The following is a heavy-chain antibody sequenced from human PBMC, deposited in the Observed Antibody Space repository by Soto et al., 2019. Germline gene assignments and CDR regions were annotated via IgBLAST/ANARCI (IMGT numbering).Heavy chain of an antibody. Sequence: SETLSLTCTVSGGSISGSSYYWGWIRQPPGKGLEWIGSIYYSGSTYYNPSLKSRVTISVDTSKNQFSLKLSSVTAADTAVYYCARQGYGSGSYLNYWGQGTLVTVSS. CDR3: ARQGYGSGSYLNY. V-gene: IGHV4-39*01. CDR1: GGSISGSSYY. D-gene: IGHD3-10*01. CDR2: IYYSGST. J-gene: IGHJ4*02.